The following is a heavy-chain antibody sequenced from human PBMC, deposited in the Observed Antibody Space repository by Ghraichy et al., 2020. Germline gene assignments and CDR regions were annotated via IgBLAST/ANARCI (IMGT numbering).Heavy chain of an antibody. CDR1: GFTFSDYY. D-gene: IGHD5-18*01. V-gene: IGHV3-11*01. CDR3: ARDAGEGYSQYYFDY. J-gene: IGHJ4*02. CDR2: ISSSGSTI. Sequence: LSLTCAASGFTFSDYYMSWIRRAPGKGLEWVSYISSSGSTIYYADSVKGRFTISRDNAKNSLYLQMNSLRAEDTAVYYCARDAGEGYSQYYFDYWGQGTLVTVSS.